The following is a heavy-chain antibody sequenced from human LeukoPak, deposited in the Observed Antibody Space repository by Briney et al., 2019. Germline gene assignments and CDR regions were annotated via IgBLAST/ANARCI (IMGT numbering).Heavy chain of an antibody. CDR1: GGSFSGYY. D-gene: IGHD2-15*01. Sequence: SETLSLTCAVYGGSFSGYYWSWIRQPPGKGLEWIGGINHSRTTDYNPSLKSRVTISVDTSKNQFSLKLSSVTAADTAVYYCARDVDATSGWFDPWGQGTLVTVSS. J-gene: IGHJ5*02. V-gene: IGHV4-34*01. CDR3: ARDVDATSGWFDP. CDR2: INHSRTT.